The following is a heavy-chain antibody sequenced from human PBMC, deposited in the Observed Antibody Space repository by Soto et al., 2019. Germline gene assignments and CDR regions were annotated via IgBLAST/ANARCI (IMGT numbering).Heavy chain of an antibody. CDR2: ISAYNGNT. CDR1: VYTFPSYG. V-gene: IGHV1-18*04. D-gene: IGHD5-12*01. CDR3: ARAGRDGYNGRAFDT. Sequence: XSVKVSCKASVYTFPSYGISWLRQDPGQGLEWMGWISAYNGNTNYAQKLQGRVTMTTDTSTSTAYMELRSLRSDDTAVYYCARAGRDGYNGRAFDTWGQGTMVTVSS. J-gene: IGHJ3*02.